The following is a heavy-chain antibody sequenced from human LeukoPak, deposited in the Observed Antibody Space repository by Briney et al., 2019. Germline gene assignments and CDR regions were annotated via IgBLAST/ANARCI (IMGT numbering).Heavy chain of an antibody. D-gene: IGHD5-12*01. CDR2: IKQDGSEK. J-gene: IGHJ4*02. V-gene: IGHV3-7*04. CDR3: ARDGTYTDYDPDFDI. Sequence: GGSLRPSCAASGFTFSRFWMSWVRQAPGKGLEWVANIKQDGSEKYYVDSVKGRFTISRDNAKNSLYLQMNSLRAEDTAVFYCARDGTYTDYDPDFDIWGQGTLVTVSS. CDR1: GFTFSRFW.